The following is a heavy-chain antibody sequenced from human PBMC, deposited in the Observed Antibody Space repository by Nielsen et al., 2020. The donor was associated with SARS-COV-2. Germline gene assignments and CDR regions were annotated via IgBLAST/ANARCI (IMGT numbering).Heavy chain of an antibody. Sequence: VRQAPGKGLEWVSSISSSSSYIYYADSVKGRFTISRDNAKNSLYLQMNSLRAEDTAVYYCARDCGGDCYQSGDYWGQGTLVTVSS. CDR3: ARDCGGDCYQSGDY. D-gene: IGHD2-21*02. CDR2: ISSSSSYI. V-gene: IGHV3-21*01. J-gene: IGHJ4*02.